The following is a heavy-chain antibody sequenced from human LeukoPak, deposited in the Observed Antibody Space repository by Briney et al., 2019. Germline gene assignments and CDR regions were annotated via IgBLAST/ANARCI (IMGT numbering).Heavy chain of an antibody. D-gene: IGHD6-13*01. V-gene: IGHV3-23*01. CDR2: ISGNRGST. CDR1: GFTFSSYA. J-gene: IGHJ5*02. CDR3: AKSPYSRSWYLSLDLNWFDP. Sequence: PGGSLRLSCAASGFTFSSYAMSSVRQAPAKGLERVSAISGNRGSTSYAEPVKGRFTISRDNSKNALYLKMNRLRAEDTAVYYCAKSPYSRSWYLSLDLNWFDPWGQGTLVTVSS.